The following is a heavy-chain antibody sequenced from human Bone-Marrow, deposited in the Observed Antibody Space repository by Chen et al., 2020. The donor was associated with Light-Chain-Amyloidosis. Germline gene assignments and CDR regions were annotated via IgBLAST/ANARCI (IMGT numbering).Heavy chain of an antibody. Sequence: GGSLRLSCAASGFAFSSYAMSWVRQAPGKGLEWVSTIRGSGGRRYYGDSVKGRLTISRDNSKNALFMQMNSLGAKDTAVYYCAKDISYDDILPGYPADAFDIWGQGTMVTVSS. CDR1: GFAFSSYA. J-gene: IGHJ3*02. CDR2: IRGSGGRR. V-gene: IGHV3-23*01. D-gene: IGHD3-9*01. CDR3: AKDISYDDILPGYPADAFDI.